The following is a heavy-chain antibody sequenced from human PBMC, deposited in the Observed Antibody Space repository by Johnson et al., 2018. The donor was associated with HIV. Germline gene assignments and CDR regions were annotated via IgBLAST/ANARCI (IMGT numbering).Heavy chain of an antibody. V-gene: IGHV3-9*01. CDR2: ISWNSGSI. CDR3: ARVAALYDAFDI. CDR1: GFTFDDYA. D-gene: IGHD2-15*01. Sequence: LVESGGGLVRPGRSLRLSCAASGFTFDDYAMHWVRQAPGKGLEWVSGISWNSGSIGYADSVKGRFTISRDNAKNSLYLQMNSLRAEDTAVYYCARVAALYDAFDIWGQGTMVTVSS. J-gene: IGHJ3*02.